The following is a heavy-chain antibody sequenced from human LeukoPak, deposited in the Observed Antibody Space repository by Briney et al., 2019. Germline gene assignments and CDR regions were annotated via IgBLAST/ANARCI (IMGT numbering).Heavy chain of an antibody. CDR1: GGSFSGYY. CDR3: ARDANGGNSWGSFDP. J-gene: IGHJ5*02. D-gene: IGHD4-23*01. Sequence: SETLSLTCAVYGGSFSGYYWSWIRQSPGKGLEWIGYIYFTGFTHYNPSLKSRVTMSVDMSKNQFSLNLKSVTAADTAVYYCARDANGGNSWGSFDPWGQGTLVTVSA. CDR2: IYFTGFT. V-gene: IGHV4-59*01.